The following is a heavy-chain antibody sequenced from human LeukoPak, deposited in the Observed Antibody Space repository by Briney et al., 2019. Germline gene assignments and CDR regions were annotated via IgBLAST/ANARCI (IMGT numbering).Heavy chain of an antibody. V-gene: IGHV3-13*01. D-gene: IGHD5-18*01. CDR3: ASDIQLLDY. CDR2: IGTAGDI. Sequence: GSLRLSCAASGFTFDDYGMIWVRQAPGKGLEWVSGIGTAGDIYYPGSVKGRFTISRENAKNSLYLQVNSLRAEDTAVYYCASDIQLLDYWGQGTLVTVSS. J-gene: IGHJ4*02. CDR1: GFTFDDYG.